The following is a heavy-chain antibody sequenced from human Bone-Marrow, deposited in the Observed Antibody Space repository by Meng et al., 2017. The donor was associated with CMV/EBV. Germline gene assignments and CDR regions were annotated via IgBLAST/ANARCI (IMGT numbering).Heavy chain of an antibody. V-gene: IGHV4-59*01. CDR3: AREGLWSGWTREYGMEV. Sequence: SETLSLTCTVSGGSISSYYWSWIRQPPGKGLEWIGYIYYSGSTNYNPSLKSRVTISVDTSKNQFSLKLSSVTAADTAVYYCAREGLWSGWTREYGMEVWGQGNTVNVSS. CDR2: IYYSGST. D-gene: IGHD3-3*01. CDR1: GGSISSYY. J-gene: IGHJ6*02.